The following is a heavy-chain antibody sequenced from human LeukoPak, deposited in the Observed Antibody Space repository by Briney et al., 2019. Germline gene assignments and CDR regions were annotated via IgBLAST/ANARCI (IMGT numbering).Heavy chain of an antibody. CDR3: ARGAEDYGDYDPPNY. V-gene: IGHV1-2*02. CDR2: INPNSGGT. J-gene: IGHJ4*02. CDR1: GHTFTGYY. Sequence: APVKVSCKASGHTFTGYYMHWVRQAPGQGLEWMGWINPNSGGTNYAQKFQGRVTMTRDTSISTAYMELSRLRSDDTAVYYCARGAEDYGDYDPPNYWGQGTLVTVSS. D-gene: IGHD4-17*01.